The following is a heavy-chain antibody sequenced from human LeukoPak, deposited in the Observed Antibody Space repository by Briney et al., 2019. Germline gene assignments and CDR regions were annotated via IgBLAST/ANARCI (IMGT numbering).Heavy chain of an antibody. J-gene: IGHJ4*02. CDR2: IYYSGST. CDR1: GGSISSYY. D-gene: IGHD7-27*01. V-gene: IGHV4-59*08. Sequence: SETLSLTCTVSGGSISSYYWSWIRQPPGKGLEWIGYIYYSGSTNYNPSLKSRVTISVDTSKNQFSLKLSSVTAADTAVYYCARWSGVLGIGTFFDYWGQGTLVTVSS. CDR3: ARWSGVLGIGTFFDY.